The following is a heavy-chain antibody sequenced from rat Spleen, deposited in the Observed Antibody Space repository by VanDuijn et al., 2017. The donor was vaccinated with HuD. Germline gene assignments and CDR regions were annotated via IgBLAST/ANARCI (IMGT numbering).Heavy chain of an antibody. CDR3: ARPGITSYVMHA. D-gene: IGHD1-4*01. CDR2: ITNSGGSS. V-gene: IGHV5-25*01. CDR1: GFTFSNYD. Sequence: EVQLVESGGGLVQPGRSLKLSCAASGFTFSNYDMAWVRQAPTKGLEWVASITNSGGSSYYRDSVRGRFTISRDNAKSTLYLQMDSLRSEDTATYFCARPGITSYVMHAWGQGVSVTVSS. J-gene: IGHJ4*01.